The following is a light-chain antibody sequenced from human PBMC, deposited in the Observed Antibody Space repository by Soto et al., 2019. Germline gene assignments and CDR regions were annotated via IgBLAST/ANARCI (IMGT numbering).Light chain of an antibody. CDR1: QGVSNVY. CDR3: QQYRGSLYT. CDR2: CTS. V-gene: IGKV3-20*01. Sequence: ESVLTQSPGTLSLSPGERATLSCRASQGVSNVYLAWYQHKPGQAPRLLIYCTSNRATGIPDRFSGSGSETDFTLTISRVEPEDFAVYYCQQYRGSLYTFGQGTKLEIK. J-gene: IGKJ2*01.